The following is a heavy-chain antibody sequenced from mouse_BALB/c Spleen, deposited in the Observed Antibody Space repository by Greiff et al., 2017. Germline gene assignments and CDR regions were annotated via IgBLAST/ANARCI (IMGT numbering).Heavy chain of an antibody. V-gene: IGHV3-8*02. D-gene: IGHD2-10*02. J-gene: IGHJ3*01. Sequence: DVKLVESGPSLVKPSQTLSLTCSVTGDSITSGYWNWIRKFPGNKLEYMGYISYSGSTYYNPSLKSRISITRDTSKNQYYLQLNSVTTEDTATYYCARSLYGNYVWFAYWGQGTLVTVSA. CDR1: GDSITSGY. CDR2: ISYSGST. CDR3: ARSLYGNYVWFAY.